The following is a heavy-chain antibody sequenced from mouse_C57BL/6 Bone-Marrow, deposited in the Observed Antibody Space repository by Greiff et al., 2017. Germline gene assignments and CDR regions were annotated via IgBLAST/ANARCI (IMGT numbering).Heavy chain of an antibody. J-gene: IGHJ4*01. CDR2: INPYNGGT. D-gene: IGHD1-1*01. CDR1: GYTFTDYY. V-gene: IGHV1-19*01. Sequence: VQLQQSGPVLVKPGASVKMSCKASGYTFTDYYMNWVKQSHGKSLEWIGVINPYNGGTSYNQTFKGKATLTVDKSSSTAYMELNSLTSEDSEFYYCARVELYCYAMDDWGQGTSATVSS. CDR3: ARVELYCYAMDD.